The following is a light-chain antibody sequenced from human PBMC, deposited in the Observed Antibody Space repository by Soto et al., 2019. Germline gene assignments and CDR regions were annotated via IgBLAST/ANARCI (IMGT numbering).Light chain of an antibody. CDR1: QSISSW. Sequence: DIQMTQYPSTLSASVGDRVTITFRASQSISSWLAWYQQKPGKAPKLLIYDASSLESGVPSRFSGSGSGTEFTLTISSLQPDDFATYYCQQYNSYPWTFGQGTKVDIK. CDR3: QQYNSYPWT. V-gene: IGKV1-5*01. J-gene: IGKJ1*01. CDR2: DAS.